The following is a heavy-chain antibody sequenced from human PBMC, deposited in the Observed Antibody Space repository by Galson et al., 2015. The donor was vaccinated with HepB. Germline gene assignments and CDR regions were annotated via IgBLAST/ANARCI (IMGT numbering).Heavy chain of an antibody. V-gene: IGHV3-33*01. D-gene: IGHD1-1*01. CDR1: GFAFRNFG. J-gene: IGHJ4*02. Sequence: SLRLSCAASGFAFRNFGMHWVRQAPGKGLEWVAVIWYDDGDKKVYADSVKGRFTISRDNSKNTLYREMSSLRVEDTAVYYCTRGPRIQLERMDYWGQGTLVTVSS. CDR2: IWYDDGDKK. CDR3: TRGPRIQLERMDY.